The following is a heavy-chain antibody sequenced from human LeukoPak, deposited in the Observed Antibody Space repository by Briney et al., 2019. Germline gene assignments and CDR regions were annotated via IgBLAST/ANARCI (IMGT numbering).Heavy chain of an antibody. D-gene: IGHD3-10*01. CDR3: ARVRRVQYYGSGSFNY. CDR1: GYTFNSYD. J-gene: IGHJ4*02. V-gene: IGHV1-8*01. Sequence: ASVMVSCKASGYTFNSYDINWVRQATGQGLEWMGWMNPNRGNTGYAQKFQGRVTMTRTTSISTAYMELSSLRSEDTAVYYCARVRRVQYYGSGSFNYWGQGTLVTVSS. CDR2: MNPNRGNT.